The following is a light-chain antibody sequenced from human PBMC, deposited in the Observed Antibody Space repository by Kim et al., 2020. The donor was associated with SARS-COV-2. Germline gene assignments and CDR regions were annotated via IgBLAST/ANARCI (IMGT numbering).Light chain of an antibody. V-gene: IGKV3-15*01. CDR3: QQSNNWPRT. CDR1: QSVSSN. Sequence: VSPGERATLSCRASQSVSSNLAWYQQKCGQAPRLLIYGAYTRATGVPARFSGSGSGTEFTLTISSLQSEDFAVYYCQQSNNWPRTFGQGTKVEIK. CDR2: GAY. J-gene: IGKJ1*01.